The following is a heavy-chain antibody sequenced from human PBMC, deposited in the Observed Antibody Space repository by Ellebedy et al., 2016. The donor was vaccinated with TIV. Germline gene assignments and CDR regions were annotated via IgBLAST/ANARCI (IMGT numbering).Heavy chain of an antibody. J-gene: IGHJ4*02. V-gene: IGHV3-7*03. CDR2: ITHDGSER. CDR3: ARRYFDY. CDR1: GFTFSSYR. Sequence: GGSLRLXCAASGFTFSSYRMSWVRQAPGKGLEWVTNITHDGSERYYVDSVKGRFTISRDNAKNSLYLQMNSLRADDTAVYYCARRYFDYWGQGTLVTVSS.